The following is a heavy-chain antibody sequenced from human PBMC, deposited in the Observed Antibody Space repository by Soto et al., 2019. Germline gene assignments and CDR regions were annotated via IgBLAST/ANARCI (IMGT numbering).Heavy chain of an antibody. CDR2: IWYDGSNK. V-gene: IGHV3-33*06. J-gene: IGHJ3*01. CDR3: AKEGASNAFDL. Sequence: PGVSLRLSCAASGFTFSSYGMHWVRQAPGKGLEWVAVIWYDGSNKYYADSVKGRFTISRDNSKNTLYLQMNSLRAEDTAVYYSAKEGASNAFDLWGQGTMVTVS. CDR1: GFTFSSYG. D-gene: IGHD1-26*01.